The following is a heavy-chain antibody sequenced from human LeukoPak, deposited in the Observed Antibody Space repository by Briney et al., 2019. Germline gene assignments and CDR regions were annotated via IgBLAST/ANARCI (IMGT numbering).Heavy chain of an antibody. CDR1: GFNLGSYW. Sequence: PGGSLRLSCTASGFNLGSYWMTWLRQAPGRGLEWVANIRHDGSRIHYVDAVRGRFTISRDNAKNSVYLQVDSLRVEDTAVYLCARDQNPGKFGQYYDAFDIWGQGTLVTVSP. CDR2: IRHDGSRI. J-gene: IGHJ3*02. CDR3: ARDQNPGKFGQYYDAFDI. D-gene: IGHD3-10*01. V-gene: IGHV3-7*01.